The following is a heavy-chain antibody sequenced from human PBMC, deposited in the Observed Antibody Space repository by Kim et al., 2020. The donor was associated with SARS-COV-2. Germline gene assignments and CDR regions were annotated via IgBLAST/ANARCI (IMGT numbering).Heavy chain of an antibody. V-gene: IGHV1-24*01. J-gene: IGHJ5*02. D-gene: IGHD3-16*02. CDR2: FDPEDGET. CDR1: GYTLTELS. Sequence: ASVKVSCKVSGYTLTELSMHWVRQAPGKGLEWMGGFDPEDGETIYAQKFQGRVTMTEDTSTDTAYMELSSLRSEDTAVYYCATSLRGVIHDYVWGSYRFGGWFDPWGQGTLDTVSS. CDR3: ATSLRGVIHDYVWGSYRFGGWFDP.